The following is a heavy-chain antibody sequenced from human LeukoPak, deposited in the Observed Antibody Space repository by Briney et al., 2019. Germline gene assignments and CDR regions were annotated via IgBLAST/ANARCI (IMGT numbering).Heavy chain of an antibody. J-gene: IGHJ4*02. CDR2: INPSGGST. CDR3: AREWEPNSSGSYYFDY. V-gene: IGHV1-46*01. CDR1: GYTFTSYD. Sequence: ASVKVSCKASGYTFTSYDINWVRQAPGQGLEWMGIINPSGGSTSYAQRFQGRVTMTRDMSTSTVYMELSSLRSEDTAVYYCAREWEPNSSGSYYFDYWGQGTLATVSS. D-gene: IGHD6-19*01.